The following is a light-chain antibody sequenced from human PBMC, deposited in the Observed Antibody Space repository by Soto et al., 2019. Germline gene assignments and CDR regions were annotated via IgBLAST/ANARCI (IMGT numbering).Light chain of an antibody. J-gene: IGKJ5*01. CDR1: QSINNY. CDR3: QQSYSTPPIT. Sequence: IHVTQSXSSLSAYKAEXXXXXXXEIQSINNYLKWYKQKPXKAPKLLIYAASSXQSGVPSRFSGSGSGTDFTLTINSLQPEDFATYYCQQSYSTPPITFGQGTRLEIK. V-gene: IGKV1-39*01. CDR2: AAS.